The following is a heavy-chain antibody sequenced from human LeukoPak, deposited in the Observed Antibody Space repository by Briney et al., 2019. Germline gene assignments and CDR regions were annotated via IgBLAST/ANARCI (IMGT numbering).Heavy chain of an antibody. V-gene: IGHV3-7*01. CDR1: GFTSCSYW. Sequence: PGGSLRLSCAASGFTSCSYWMSWVRQAPGRGLEWVANVKQDGSEKYYVDSVKGRFTISRDNAKNSLYLQMNSLRAEDTAVYYCARVRGSGSLDYWGQGTLVTVSS. J-gene: IGHJ4*02. CDR2: VKQDGSEK. CDR3: ARVRGSGSLDY. D-gene: IGHD1-26*01.